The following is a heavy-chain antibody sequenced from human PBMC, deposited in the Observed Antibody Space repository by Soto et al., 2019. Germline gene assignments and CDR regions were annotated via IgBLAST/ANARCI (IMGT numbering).Heavy chain of an antibody. CDR1: GFTFSNAW. CDR2: IKSKSDGGTT. D-gene: IGHD3-10*01. Sequence: EVQLVESGVGLVKPGVSLRLSCAASGFTFSNAWMNWVRQAPGKGLEWVGRIKSKSDGGTTDYAAPVKGRFTISRDNSKNKLYLQMNSLKTEETAVYYCTTVVKGGFGDFDYWGQGTLVTVSS. V-gene: IGHV3-15*07. J-gene: IGHJ4*02. CDR3: TTVVKGGFGDFDY.